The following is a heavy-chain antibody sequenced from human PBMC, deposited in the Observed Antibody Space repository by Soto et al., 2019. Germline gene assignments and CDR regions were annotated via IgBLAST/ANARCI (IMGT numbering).Heavy chain of an antibody. J-gene: IGHJ6*02. CDR2: INHSGST. Sequence: SETLSLTCAVYGGSFSGYYWSWIRQPPGKGLEWIGEINHSGSTNCNPSLKSRVTISVDTSKNQFSLKLSSVTAADTAVYYCARDYGSGSYYRYYYYYGMDVWGQGTTVTVSS. D-gene: IGHD3-10*01. V-gene: IGHV4-34*01. CDR1: GGSFSGYY. CDR3: ARDYGSGSYYRYYYYYGMDV.